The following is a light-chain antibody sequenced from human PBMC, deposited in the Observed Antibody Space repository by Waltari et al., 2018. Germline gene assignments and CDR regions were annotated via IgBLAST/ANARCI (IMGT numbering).Light chain of an antibody. CDR3: QQSYSTPQT. CDR1: QSTSSY. Sequence: DIQMTPSPSSLSASVGDRVTITCRASQSTSSYLNWYQQKPGKAPKLLIYAASSLQSGDPSRFSGSGSGTDFTLTISSLQPEDCATYYCQQSYSTPQTFGQGTKLEIK. J-gene: IGKJ2*01. CDR2: AAS. V-gene: IGKV1-39*01.